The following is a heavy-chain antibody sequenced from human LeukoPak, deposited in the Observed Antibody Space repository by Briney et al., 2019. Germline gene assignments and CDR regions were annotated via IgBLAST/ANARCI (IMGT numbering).Heavy chain of an antibody. D-gene: IGHD3-22*01. CDR2: IKQDGSEK. CDR1: GFTFSSYW. Sequence: GGSLRLACAASGFTFSSYWMSWVRQAPGKGLEWVANIKQDGSEKYYVDSVKGRFTISRDNSKNTLFLQMNSLRAEDTAVYYCAVVVRILRSGGNAFDIWGQGTMVTVSS. V-gene: IGHV3-7*01. J-gene: IGHJ3*02. CDR3: AVVVRILRSGGNAFDI.